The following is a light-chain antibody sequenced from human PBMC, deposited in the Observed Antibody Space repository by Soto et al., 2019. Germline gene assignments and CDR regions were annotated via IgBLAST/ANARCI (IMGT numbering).Light chain of an antibody. Sequence: EIVMTQSPLSLSVTPGESASISCRSSQSLLHSNGNSYFDWYLQKPGQSPQLLVYLGSNRASGVPERFSGSGSGTDFTLKISRVEAEDVGVYYCMQALQTPLTFGQGTRLEIK. V-gene: IGKV2-28*01. CDR3: MQALQTPLT. CDR1: QSLLHSNGNSY. J-gene: IGKJ5*01. CDR2: LGS.